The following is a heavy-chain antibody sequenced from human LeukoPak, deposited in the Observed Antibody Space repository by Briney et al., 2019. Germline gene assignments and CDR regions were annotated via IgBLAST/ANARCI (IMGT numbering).Heavy chain of an antibody. J-gene: IGHJ4*02. CDR1: GFTFSSYG. V-gene: IGHV3-30*18. CDR3: AKVYGWEFDY. CDR2: ISYDGSNK. D-gene: IGHD1-26*01. Sequence: PGRSLRLSCAASGFTFSSYGMHWVRQAPGKGLEWVAVISYDGSNKYYADSVKGRFTISRDNSKNTLYLQMNSLRAEDTAVYYCAKVYGWEFDYWGPGTLVTVSS.